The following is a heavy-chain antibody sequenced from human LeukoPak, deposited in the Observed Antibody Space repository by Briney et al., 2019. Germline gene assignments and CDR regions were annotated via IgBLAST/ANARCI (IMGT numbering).Heavy chain of an antibody. CDR1: GGSISSSSYY. D-gene: IGHD6-13*01. V-gene: IGHV4-39*01. J-gene: IGHJ4*02. CDR2: IYYSGST. CDR3: ARLRIAAAGTSVRFDY. Sequence: SETLSLTCTASGGSISSSSYYWGWIRQPPGKGLEWIGSIYYSGSTYYNPSLKSRVTISVDTSKNQFSLKLSSVTAADTAVYYCARLRIAAAGTSVRFDYWGQGTLVTVSS.